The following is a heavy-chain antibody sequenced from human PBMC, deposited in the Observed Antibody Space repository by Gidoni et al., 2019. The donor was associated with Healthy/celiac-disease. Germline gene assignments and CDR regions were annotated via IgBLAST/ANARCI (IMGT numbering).Heavy chain of an antibody. J-gene: IGHJ6*02. Sequence: QVQLVQSGAEVKKPGSSVKVSCKASGGTFSSYAISWVRQAPGQGLEWMGGIIPIFGTANYAQKFQGRVTITADESTSTAYMELSSLRSEDTAVYYCARDEDGDYREYYHGMDVWGQGTTVTVSS. CDR1: GGTFSSYA. CDR2: IIPIFGTA. V-gene: IGHV1-69*01. D-gene: IGHD4-17*01. CDR3: ARDEDGDYREYYHGMDV.